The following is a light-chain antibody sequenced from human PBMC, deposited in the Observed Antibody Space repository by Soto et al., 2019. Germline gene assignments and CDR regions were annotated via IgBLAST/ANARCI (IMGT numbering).Light chain of an antibody. V-gene: IGKV3-15*01. Sequence: EIVMTQSPATLSVSPGERATLSCRASQSIGSNLAWYQQKPGQSPRLLIHGASTRATGLPARFSGSGSGTDFTLTISSVEPEDFAMYYCHQRNQFGQGTRLEIK. CDR2: GAS. CDR3: HQRNQ. CDR1: QSIGSN. J-gene: IGKJ5*01.